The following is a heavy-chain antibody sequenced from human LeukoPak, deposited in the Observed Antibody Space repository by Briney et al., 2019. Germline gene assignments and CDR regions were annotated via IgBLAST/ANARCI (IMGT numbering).Heavy chain of an antibody. D-gene: IGHD6-13*01. CDR2: IYTSGST. CDR1: GGSISSGSYY. V-gene: IGHV4-61*02. J-gene: IGHJ4*02. Sequence: SETLSLTCTVSGGSISSGSYYWSWLRQPAGKGLEWIGRIYTSGSTDYNPSLKSRVTISVDTSKNQFSLKLSSVTAADTAVYYCARGALSSSWYSYWGQGTLVTVSS. CDR3: ARGALSSSWYSY.